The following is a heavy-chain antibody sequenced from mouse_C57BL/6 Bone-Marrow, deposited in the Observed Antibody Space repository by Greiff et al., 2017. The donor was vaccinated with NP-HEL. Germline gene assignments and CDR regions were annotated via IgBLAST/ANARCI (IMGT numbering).Heavy chain of an antibody. D-gene: IGHD1-1*01. Sequence: VQLKQSGAELVRPGASVKLSCTASGFNIKDYYMHWVKQRPEQGLEWIGRIDPEDGDTEYAPKFQGKATMTADTSSTLAYLQLSSLSSEDTAVYYCTPSYYYGADWGQGTTLTVSS. J-gene: IGHJ2*01. V-gene: IGHV14-1*01. CDR1: GFNIKDYY. CDR2: IDPEDGDT. CDR3: TPSYYYGAD.